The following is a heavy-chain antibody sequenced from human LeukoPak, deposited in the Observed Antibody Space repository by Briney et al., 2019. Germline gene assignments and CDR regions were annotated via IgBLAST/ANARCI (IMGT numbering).Heavy chain of an antibody. CDR2: VKSDGSDT. CDR1: GSTFSRYW. Sequence: GGSLRLSCAASGSTFSRYWMHWVRQAPGKGLVWVSRVKSDGSDTIYTDSVKGRFTISRDNAKNTLYLQMSSVRAEDTAVYYCTTGIGNYYYYWGQGTLVTVAS. V-gene: IGHV3-74*01. D-gene: IGHD3-10*01. CDR3: TTGIGNYYYY. J-gene: IGHJ4*02.